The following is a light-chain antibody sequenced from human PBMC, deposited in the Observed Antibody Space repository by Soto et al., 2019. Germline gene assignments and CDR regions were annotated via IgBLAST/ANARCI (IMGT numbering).Light chain of an antibody. CDR3: QQYDSSSPT. CDR2: DAS. Sequence: DIQMTQSPSTLSASVGDGVTITCRASQNISVWLSWYQQRPGKAPKFLIYDASSLETGVPSRFSGSGSGTEFTLTIRSLQPDDFATYYCQQYDSSSPTFGQGTKLESK. J-gene: IGKJ2*01. CDR1: QNISVW. V-gene: IGKV1-5*01.